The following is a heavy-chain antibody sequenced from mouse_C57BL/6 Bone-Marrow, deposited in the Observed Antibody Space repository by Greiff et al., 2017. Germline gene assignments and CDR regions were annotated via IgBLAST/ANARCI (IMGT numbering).Heavy chain of an antibody. V-gene: IGHV3-6*01. CDR2: ISYDGSN. CDR1: GYSITSGYY. J-gene: IGHJ4*01. Sequence: ESGPGLVKPSQSLSLTCSVTGYSITSGYYWNWIRQFPGNKLEWTGYISYDGSNNYNPSLKNRISITRDTSKNQFFLKLNSVTTEDTATYYCAREGLGAMDYWGQGTSVTVSS. CDR3: AREGLGAMDY. D-gene: IGHD3-3*01.